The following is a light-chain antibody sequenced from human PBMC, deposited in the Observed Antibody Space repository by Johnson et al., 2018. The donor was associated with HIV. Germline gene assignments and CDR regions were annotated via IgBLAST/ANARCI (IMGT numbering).Light chain of an antibody. J-gene: IGLJ1*01. Sequence: QSVLTQPPSVSAAPGQTVTISCSGSSSNVGSSFVSWYRQVPGTAPKLLIYDNNKRPSGIPGRFSGSKSGPSATLGITGLQTGDEADYYCGTWDSSLTSYVVGAGTNVTVL. CDR1: SSNVGSSF. V-gene: IGLV1-51*01. CDR2: DNN. CDR3: GTWDSSLTSYV.